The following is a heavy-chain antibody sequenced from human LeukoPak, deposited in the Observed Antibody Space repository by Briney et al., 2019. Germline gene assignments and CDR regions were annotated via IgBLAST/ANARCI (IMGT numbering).Heavy chain of an antibody. V-gene: IGHV3-30*02. CDR2: IQYDGSDN. CDR1: GFTFNRYG. J-gene: IGHJ4*02. D-gene: IGHD2-21*01. CDR3: ARDLLPPHCGSECSSDY. Sequence: GGSLRLSCVASGFTFNRYGMHWVRQAPGKGLEWVAFIQYDGSDNYHADSVKGRFTISRDDSKNTLYLQMNSLRTEDTAVYFCARDLLPPHCGSECSSDYWGQGILVTVSS.